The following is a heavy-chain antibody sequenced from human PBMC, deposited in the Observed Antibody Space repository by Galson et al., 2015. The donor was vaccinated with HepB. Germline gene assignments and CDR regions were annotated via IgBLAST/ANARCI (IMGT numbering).Heavy chain of an antibody. Sequence: SVKVSCKASGYTFTSYYMHWVRQAPGQGLEWMGIINPSGGSTSYAQKLQGRVTMTRDTSTSTVYMELSSLRSEDTAVYYCASDYGYYYDSSGYAFDYWGQGTLVTVSS. D-gene: IGHD3-22*01. V-gene: IGHV1-46*04. CDR1: GYTFTSYY. CDR3: ASDYGYYYDSSGYAFDY. J-gene: IGHJ4*02. CDR2: INPSGGST.